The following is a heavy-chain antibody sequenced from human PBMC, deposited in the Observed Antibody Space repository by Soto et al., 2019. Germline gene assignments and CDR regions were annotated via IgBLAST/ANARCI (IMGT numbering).Heavy chain of an antibody. CDR1: GYTFTNYG. CDR3: APHTLDTGMPSGY. V-gene: IGHV1-18*01. CDR2: IGAYKGNT. D-gene: IGHD5-18*01. Sequence: QVQLVQSGAEVREPGASVKVSCKASGYTFTNYGVSWVRQAPGQGLEWMGWIGAYKGNTNYAQKLQGRVTLTTDTSMSTAYMELRSLRSDDTAVYYCAPHTLDTGMPSGYWAQGTLVTVSS. J-gene: IGHJ4*02.